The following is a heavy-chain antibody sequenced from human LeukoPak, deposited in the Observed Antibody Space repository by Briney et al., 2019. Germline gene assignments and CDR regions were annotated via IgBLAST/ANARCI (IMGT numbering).Heavy chain of an antibody. D-gene: IGHD2-21*01. J-gene: IGHJ4*02. CDR3: ARGAYKDY. Sequence: GGSLRLSCAASGFTFSSYAMNWVRQAPGKGLEYVSAISSNGGSTYYANSVEDRFTISRDNSKNTLYLQMGGLRPEDMAVYYCARGAYKDYWGQGTLVTVSS. V-gene: IGHV3-64*01. CDR1: GFTFSSYA. CDR2: ISSNGGST.